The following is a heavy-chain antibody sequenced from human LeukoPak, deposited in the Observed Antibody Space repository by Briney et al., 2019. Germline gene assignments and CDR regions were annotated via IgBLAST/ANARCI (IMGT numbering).Heavy chain of an antibody. D-gene: IGHD3-10*01. CDR2: IYTSGST. CDR1: GGSLSTYY. CDR3: ARRMSSSAYYYYMDV. Sequence: KPSETLSLTCTVSGGSLSTYYWSWIRQPPGKGLEWIGYIYTSGSTNYNPSLKSRVTISVDTSKNQFSLKLSSVTAADTAVYYCARRMSSSAYYYYMDVWGKGTTVTVSS. J-gene: IGHJ6*03. V-gene: IGHV4-4*09.